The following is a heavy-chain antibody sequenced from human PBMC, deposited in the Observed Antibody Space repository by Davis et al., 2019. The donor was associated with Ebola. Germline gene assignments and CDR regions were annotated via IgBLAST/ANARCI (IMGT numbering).Heavy chain of an antibody. Sequence: SETLSLTCAVSGGSISSGGYSWSWIRQPPGKGLEWIGYIYYSGGTNYNPSLKSRVTISLDTSKNQFSLKLSSVTAADTAVYYCARGSSSWYWFDPWGQGTLVTVSS. J-gene: IGHJ5*02. V-gene: IGHV4-61*08. CDR3: ARGSSSWYWFDP. CDR2: IYYSGGT. CDR1: GGSISSGGYS. D-gene: IGHD6-13*01.